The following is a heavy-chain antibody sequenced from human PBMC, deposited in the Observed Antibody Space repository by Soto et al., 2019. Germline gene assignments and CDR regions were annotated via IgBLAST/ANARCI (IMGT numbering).Heavy chain of an antibody. D-gene: IGHD6-13*01. J-gene: IGHJ4*02. Sequence: SETLSLTCTVSGGSISSSSYYWGWIRQPPGKGLEWIGSIYYSGSTYYNPSLKSRVTISVDTSKNQFSLKLSSVTAADTAVYYCYGGKQQLVLSPFDYWGQGTLVTVSS. V-gene: IGHV4-39*01. CDR3: YGGKQQLVLSPFDY. CDR2: IYYSGST. CDR1: GGSISSSSYY.